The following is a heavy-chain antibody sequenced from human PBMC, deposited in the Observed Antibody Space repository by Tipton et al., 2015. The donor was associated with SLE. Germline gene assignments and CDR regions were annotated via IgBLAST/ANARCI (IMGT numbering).Heavy chain of an antibody. CDR2: IFHSGST. Sequence: TLSLTCAVSGYSISSDYFWGCIRQPPGKGLEWVGSIFHSGSTYYHPSLKSRVTISVDTSNKQFSLNLSSVTAADAAVYYCARDGSFSSSRYFDYWGQGTLVTVSS. D-gene: IGHD6-13*01. V-gene: IGHV4-38-2*02. J-gene: IGHJ4*02. CDR1: GYSISSDYF. CDR3: ARDGSFSSSRYFDY.